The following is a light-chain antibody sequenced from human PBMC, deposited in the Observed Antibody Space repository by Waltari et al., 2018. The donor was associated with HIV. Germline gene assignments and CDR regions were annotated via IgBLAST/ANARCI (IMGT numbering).Light chain of an antibody. J-gene: IGKJ4*01. Sequence: EIVLTQSPATLSLSPGERSTHPCRASQSVNRYLAWFQQKPGQAPRLRIYEASKRATGIPARFSGSGSGTDFTLTIASLEPEDFAIYYCQQRSNWPLTFGGGTKVEIK. CDR1: QSVNRY. CDR3: QQRSNWPLT. CDR2: EAS. V-gene: IGKV3-11*01.